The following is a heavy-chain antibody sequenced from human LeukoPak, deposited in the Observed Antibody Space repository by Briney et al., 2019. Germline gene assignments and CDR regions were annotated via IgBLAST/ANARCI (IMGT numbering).Heavy chain of an antibody. CDR3: AKSWAAAGTNYYYYYYMDV. D-gene: IGHD6-13*01. CDR2: IRFDGSDK. V-gene: IGHV3-30*02. CDR1: EFTFSSYA. J-gene: IGHJ6*03. Sequence: GGSLRLSCAASEFTFSSYAMSRVRQAPGRGLEWVAYIRFDGSDKYYADSVEGRFTISRDNSKNTLYLQMNSLRSEDAAVYYCAKSWAAAGTNYYYYYYMDVWGKGTKVTISS.